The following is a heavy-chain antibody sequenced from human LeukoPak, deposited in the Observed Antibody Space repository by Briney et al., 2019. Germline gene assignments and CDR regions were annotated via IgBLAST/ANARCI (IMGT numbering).Heavy chain of an antibody. CDR3: ARGTVDTATKSSYAFDI. V-gene: IGHV1-69*06. CDR2: IIPIFGTA. J-gene: IGHJ3*02. Sequence: SVKVSCKASGGTFSSYAISWVRQAPGQGLEWMGGIIPIFGTANYAQKFQGRVTITADKSTSTAYMELSSLRSEDTAVYYCARGTVDTATKSSYAFDIWGQGTMVTVSS. CDR1: GGTFSSYA. D-gene: IGHD5-18*01.